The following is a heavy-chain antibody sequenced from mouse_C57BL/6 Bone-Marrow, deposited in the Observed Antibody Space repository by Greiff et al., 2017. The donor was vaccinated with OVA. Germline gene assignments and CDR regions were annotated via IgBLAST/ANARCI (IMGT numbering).Heavy chain of an antibody. Sequence: VQLKQSGTVLARPGASVKMSCKTSGYTFTSYWMHWVKQRPGQGLEWIGALYPGNGDTSYNQKFKGKAKLTADTSASTAYMELSSLTNEDSAVYYCTRGVYGHQFDYWGQGTTLTVSS. CDR1: GYTFTSYW. J-gene: IGHJ2*01. V-gene: IGHV1-5*01. D-gene: IGHD1-1*02. CDR2: LYPGNGDT. CDR3: TRGVYGHQFDY.